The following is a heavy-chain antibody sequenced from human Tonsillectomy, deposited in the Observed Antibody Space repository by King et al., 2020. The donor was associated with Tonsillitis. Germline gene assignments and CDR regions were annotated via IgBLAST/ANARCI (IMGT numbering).Heavy chain of an antibody. CDR2: IYYSGST. CDR1: GGSISSYY. D-gene: IGHD4-17*01. Sequence: QLQESGPGLVKPSETLSLTCTVSGGSISSYYWSWIRQPPGKGLEWIGYIYYSGSTNYNPSLKSRVTISIDTSKNQFSLKLSSVTAADTAVYYCARWNDHGDYNTGEYFHHWGQGTLVTVSS. CDR3: ARWNDHGDYNTGEYFHH. J-gene: IGHJ1*01. V-gene: IGHV4-59*08.